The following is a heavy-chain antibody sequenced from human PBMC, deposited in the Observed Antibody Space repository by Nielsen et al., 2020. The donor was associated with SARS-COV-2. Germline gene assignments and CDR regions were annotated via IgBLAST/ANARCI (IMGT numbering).Heavy chain of an antibody. D-gene: IGHD2-21*01. Sequence: ASVKVSCKASGYTFTNYAMNWVRQAPGQGLEWMGWINTNTGIPTYAQGFTGRFVFSLDTSVNTAYLQISSLKAEDTAVYYCAVTLTLIFDYWGQGTLVTVSS. CDR1: GYTFTNYA. CDR2: INTNTGIP. V-gene: IGHV7-4-1*02. CDR3: AVTLTLIFDY. J-gene: IGHJ4*02.